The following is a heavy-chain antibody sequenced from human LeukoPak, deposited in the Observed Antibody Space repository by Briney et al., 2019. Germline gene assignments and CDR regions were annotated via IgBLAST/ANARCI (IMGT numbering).Heavy chain of an antibody. V-gene: IGHV4-34*01. J-gene: IGHJ4*02. CDR3: ARMAAMVTLDY. Sequence: SETLSLTCAVYGGSFSGYYWSWIRQPPGKGLEWIGEINHSGSTNYNPSLKSRVTISVDTSKNQFSLKLSSVTVADTAVYYCARMAAMVTLDYWGQGTLVTVSS. CDR1: GGSFSGYY. CDR2: INHSGST. D-gene: IGHD5-18*01.